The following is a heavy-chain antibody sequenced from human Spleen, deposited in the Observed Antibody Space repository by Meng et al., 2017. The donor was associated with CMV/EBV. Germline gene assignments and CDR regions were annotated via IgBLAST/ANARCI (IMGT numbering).Heavy chain of an antibody. CDR3: ARECDTTSCYYYGMGG. V-gene: IGHV4-61*03. CDR2: IYRSGST. D-gene: IGHD2-2*01. J-gene: IGHJ6*02. CDR1: GGSVSSGSYY. Sequence: SETLSLTCTVSGGSVSSGSYYWSWVRQPPGKGLEWIGDIYRSGSTKYNPSLESRITISVDMSKNHFSLKLSSVTAADTAVYYCARECDTTSCYYYGMGGCGQGTTVTVSS.